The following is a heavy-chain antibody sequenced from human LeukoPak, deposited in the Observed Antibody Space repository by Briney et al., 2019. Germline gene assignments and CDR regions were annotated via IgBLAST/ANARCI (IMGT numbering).Heavy chain of an antibody. Sequence: ASVKVSCKASGYTFTSYGISWVRQAPGQGLEWMGWISAYNGNTNYAQKLQGRVTMTTDTSTSTAYMELSRLRSDDTAVYYCARVEDQRNVLRFLEWFSYFDYWGQGTLVTVSS. J-gene: IGHJ4*02. CDR3: ARVEDQRNVLRFLEWFSYFDY. CDR1: GYTFTSYG. D-gene: IGHD3-3*01. V-gene: IGHV1-18*01. CDR2: ISAYNGNT.